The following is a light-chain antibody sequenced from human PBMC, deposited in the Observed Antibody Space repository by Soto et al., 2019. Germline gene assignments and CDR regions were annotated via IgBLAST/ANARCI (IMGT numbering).Light chain of an antibody. CDR1: QSVSSH. J-gene: IGKJ4*01. CDR2: AAS. CDR3: QHSHSTPRT. V-gene: IGKV1-39*01. Sequence: DIQMTQSLSSLSASVGDRVTITCRASQSVSSHLNWYQQKPGKAPKLLIYAASSLQGGVPSRFSGSRAGTNFIPTISSLQPEDFATNSCQHSHSTPRTFGEGTKVDIK.